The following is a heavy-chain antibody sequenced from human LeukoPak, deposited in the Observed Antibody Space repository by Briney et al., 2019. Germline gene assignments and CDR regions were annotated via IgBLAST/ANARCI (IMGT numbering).Heavy chain of an antibody. CDR3: TTDRATVVTFDY. D-gene: IGHD4-23*01. Sequence: GGSLRLSCAASGFTFSNAWMSWVRQAPGKGLEWVGRIKSKTDGGTTDYAAPVKGRFTISRDDSKNTLYLQMNSLRTEDTAVYYCTTDRATVVTFDYWGQGTLVTVPS. CDR2: IKSKTDGGTT. V-gene: IGHV3-15*01. CDR1: GFTFSNAW. J-gene: IGHJ4*02.